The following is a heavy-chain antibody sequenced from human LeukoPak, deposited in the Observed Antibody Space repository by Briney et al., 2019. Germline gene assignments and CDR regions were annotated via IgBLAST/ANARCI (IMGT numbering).Heavy chain of an antibody. D-gene: IGHD2-2*03. V-gene: IGHV3-23*01. CDR3: ARVETVVVPAASVDYYYGMDV. CDR1: GFTFSSYA. CDR2: ISGSGGST. J-gene: IGHJ6*02. Sequence: PGGSLRLSCAASGFTFSSYAMSWVRQAPGKGLEWVSAISGSGGSTYYADSVKGRFTISRDNSKNTLYLQMNSLRAEDTAVYYCARVETVVVPAASVDYYYGMDVWGQGTTVTVSS.